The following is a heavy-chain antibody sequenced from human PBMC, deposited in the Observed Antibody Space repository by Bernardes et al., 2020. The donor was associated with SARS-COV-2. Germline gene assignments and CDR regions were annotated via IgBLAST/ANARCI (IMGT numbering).Heavy chain of an antibody. V-gene: IGHV3-33*01. CDR1: GFTFSRSA. CDR2: IYSDGSDE. D-gene: IGHD3-22*01. CDR3: ARDDDTSAYSSISYYYDMDV. Sequence: GGSLRLSRAASGFTFSRSAMQWVRQGPGKGLEWVAVIYSDGSDEYYADSVKGRFTISRDNSKNTLYLQMNSLRAEDTAVYYCARDDDTSAYSSISYYYDMDVWGQGTTVTVSS. J-gene: IGHJ6*02.